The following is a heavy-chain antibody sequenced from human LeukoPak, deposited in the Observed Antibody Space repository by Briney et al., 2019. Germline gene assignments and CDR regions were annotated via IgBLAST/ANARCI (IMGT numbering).Heavy chain of an antibody. V-gene: IGHV4-59*08. Sequence: SETLSLTCSVSGGSISGYYWSWIRQPPGEGLEWIGYFYDGGSTNYNPSVKSRVTMSKDTSANYFSLRLSSVTAADTAVYYCARFTYSGSYYFDYWGQGTLVTVSS. J-gene: IGHJ4*02. D-gene: IGHD1-26*01. CDR1: GGSISGYY. CDR3: ARFTYSGSYYFDY. CDR2: FYDGGST.